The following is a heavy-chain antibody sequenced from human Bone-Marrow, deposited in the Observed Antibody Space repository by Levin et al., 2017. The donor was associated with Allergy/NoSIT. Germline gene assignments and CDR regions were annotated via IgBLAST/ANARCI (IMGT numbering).Heavy chain of an antibody. CDR3: ARGDDYINYCDTFDV. V-gene: IGHV3-74*01. Sequence: AGGSLRLSCAASGFTFSTYWMHWVRQAPGKGLVWVSRINSDGSRTDYADSVKGRFTISRDNAKNTLYLQMNSLRAEDTAVYYCARGDDYINYCDTFDVWGQGTMVTVSS. CDR2: INSDGSRT. D-gene: IGHD4-11*01. J-gene: IGHJ3*01. CDR1: GFTFSTYW.